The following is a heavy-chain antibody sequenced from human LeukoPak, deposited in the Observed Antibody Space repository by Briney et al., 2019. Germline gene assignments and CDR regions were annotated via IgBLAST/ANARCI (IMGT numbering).Heavy chain of an antibody. V-gene: IGHV1-8*03. CDR3: ARGRMVRGVTWWFDP. CDR2: MNPNSGNT. D-gene: IGHD3-10*01. CDR1: GYTFTSYD. Sequence: VSVKVSCKASGYTFTSYDINWVRQATGQGLEWMGWMNPNSGNTGYAQKFQGRVTITRNTSISTAYMELSSLRSEDTAVYYCARGRMVRGVTWWFDPWGQGTLVTVSS. J-gene: IGHJ5*02.